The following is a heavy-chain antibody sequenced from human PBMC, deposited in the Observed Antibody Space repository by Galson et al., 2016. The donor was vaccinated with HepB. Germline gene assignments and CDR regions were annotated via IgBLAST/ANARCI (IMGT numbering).Heavy chain of an antibody. D-gene: IGHD2-2*01. CDR2: VSSDETNK. Sequence: SLRLSCAASRFHFSMYATHWVRQPPGKGLEWVALVSSDETNKFYADSVKGRFTISRDSSKNMLYLQMNSLRAEDTAVYYCARVLAGSTTSTMDVWGQGTTVTVSS. CDR3: ARVLAGSTTSTMDV. J-gene: IGHJ6*02. CDR1: RFHFSMYA. V-gene: IGHV3-33*05.